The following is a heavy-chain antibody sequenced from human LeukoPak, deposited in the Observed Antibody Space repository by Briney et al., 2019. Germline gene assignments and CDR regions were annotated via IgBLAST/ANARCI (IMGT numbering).Heavy chain of an antibody. CDR2: ISGSSTT. J-gene: IGHJ4*02. Sequence: GGSPRLSCAASGFTFSSCAMSWVRQAPGKGLEWVSAISGSSTTYYADSVKGRFIISRDNSKNTLYLQMNSLRAEDTAVYYCAKVPGYSTSWRLDYWGQGTLVTVSS. D-gene: IGHD6-13*01. CDR1: GFTFSSCA. CDR3: AKVPGYSTSWRLDY. V-gene: IGHV3-23*01.